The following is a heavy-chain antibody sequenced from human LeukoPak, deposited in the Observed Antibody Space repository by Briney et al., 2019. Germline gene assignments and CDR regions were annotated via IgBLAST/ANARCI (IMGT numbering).Heavy chain of an antibody. CDR3: ARRLLGYCSGGSCYSGYFQH. J-gene: IGHJ1*01. V-gene: IGHV4-34*01. CDR1: GGSFSDYY. D-gene: IGHD2-15*01. CDR2: INHSGST. Sequence: SETLSLTCAVYGGSFSDYYWTWIRQPPGKGLEWIGEINHSGSTNSNPSLKSRVTVSVDTSKNLFSLKLSSVTAADTAVYYCARRLLGYCSGGSCYSGYFQHWGQGTLVTVSS.